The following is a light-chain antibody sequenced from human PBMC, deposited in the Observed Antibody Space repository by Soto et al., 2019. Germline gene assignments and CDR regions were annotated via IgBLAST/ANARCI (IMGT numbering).Light chain of an antibody. Sequence: EIVMTQSPATLSVSPGERATLACRASQSVSSSLAWYQQQPGQAPRLLIYGASTRATGISARFSGSGSGTEVTLTLSGLQSEDFAVYCCQQYNTWPLTFGGGTKVEIK. V-gene: IGKV3-15*01. CDR3: QQYNTWPLT. CDR2: GAS. CDR1: QSVSSS. J-gene: IGKJ4*01.